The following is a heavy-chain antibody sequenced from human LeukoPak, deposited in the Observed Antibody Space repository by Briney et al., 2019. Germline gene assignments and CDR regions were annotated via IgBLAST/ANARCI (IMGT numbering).Heavy chain of an antibody. V-gene: IGHV1-18*01. CDR2: ISAYNGNT. J-gene: IGHJ4*02. CDR1: GYTFTSYG. D-gene: IGHD3-3*01. CDR3: AREIYRSYDFWSGYLYYFDY. Sequence: GASVKVSCKASGYTFTSYGISWVRQAPGQGLEWMGWISAYNGNTNYAQKLQGRVTMTTDTSTSIAYMELRSLRSDDTAVYYCAREIYRSYDFWSGYLYYFDYWGQGTLVTVSS.